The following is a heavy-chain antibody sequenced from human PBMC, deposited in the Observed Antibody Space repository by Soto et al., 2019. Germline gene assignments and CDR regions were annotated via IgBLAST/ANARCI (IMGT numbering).Heavy chain of an antibody. V-gene: IGHV5-51*01. CDR2: IYPSDSDI. CDR1: GYSFTKYW. J-gene: IGHJ6*02. Sequence: GESLKISCKGSGYSFTKYWIGWVRQMPGKGLEWMGSIYPSDSDIRYSPSLQGQVTISADESITTAYLQWSSLKASDTAMYYCSRASGSDGMDVWGQGTTVT. CDR3: SRASGSDGMDV.